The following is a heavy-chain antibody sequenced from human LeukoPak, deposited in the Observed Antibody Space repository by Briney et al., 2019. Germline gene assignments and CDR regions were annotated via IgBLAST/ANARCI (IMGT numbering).Heavy chain of an antibody. J-gene: IGHJ4*02. V-gene: IGHV3-7*03. Sequence: GGSLRLSCAASGFTFSSYWMSWVRQAPGKGLEWVANIKQDGSEKYYVDSVKGRFTISRDNAKNSLYLQMNSLRAEDTAVYYCAKDLSFNRRGLGYGGQGTLVTVSS. D-gene: IGHD1-14*01. CDR3: AKDLSFNRRGLGY. CDR1: GFTFSSYW. CDR2: IKQDGSEK.